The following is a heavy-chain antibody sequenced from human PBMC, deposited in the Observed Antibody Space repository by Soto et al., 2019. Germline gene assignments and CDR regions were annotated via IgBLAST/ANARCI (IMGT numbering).Heavy chain of an antibody. Sequence: QLQLQESGPGLVKPSETLSLTCTVSGGSISSSSYYWGWIRQPPGKVLEWIGSIYYSGSTYYNPSLKSRLTISVDTSKNQFSLKLSSVTAADTAVYYCARSGHYYDSSGYFSRYWGQGTLVTVSS. V-gene: IGHV4-39*01. D-gene: IGHD3-22*01. CDR2: IYYSGST. J-gene: IGHJ4*02. CDR3: ARSGHYYDSSGYFSRY. CDR1: GGSISSSSYY.